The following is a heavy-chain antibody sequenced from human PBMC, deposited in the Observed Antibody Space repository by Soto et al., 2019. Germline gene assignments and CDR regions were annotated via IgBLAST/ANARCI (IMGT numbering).Heavy chain of an antibody. CDR1: GGSISSGDYY. V-gene: IGHV4-30-4*01. CDR2: IYYSGTT. J-gene: IGHJ6*02. D-gene: IGHD5-18*01. Sequence: TLSLTCTVSGGSISSGDYYRSWIRQPPGKGLEWIGYIYYSGTTYYNPSLKSRVTISVDTSKNQFSLKVNSVTAADTAVYYCASALIQLWPHYYHGKDVWGQGTTVTVSS. CDR3: ASALIQLWPHYYHGKDV.